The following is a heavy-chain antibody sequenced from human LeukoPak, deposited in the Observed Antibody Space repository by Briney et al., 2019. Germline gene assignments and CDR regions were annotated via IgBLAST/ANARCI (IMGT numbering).Heavy chain of an antibody. D-gene: IGHD5-24*01. CDR2: INPNSGGT. V-gene: IGHV1-2*02. CDR3: ARDSFEMATIGPDY. J-gene: IGHJ4*02. Sequence: ASVKVSCKASGYTFTGYYMHWVRQAPGQGLEWMGWINPNSGGTNYAQKFQGRVIMTRDTSISTAYMELSRLRSDDTAVYYCARDSFEMATIGPDYWGQGTLVTVSS. CDR1: GYTFTGYY.